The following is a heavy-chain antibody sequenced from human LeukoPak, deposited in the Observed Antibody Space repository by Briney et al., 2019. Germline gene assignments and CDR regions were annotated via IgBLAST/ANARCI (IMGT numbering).Heavy chain of an antibody. CDR3: ARRAGAYSHPYDY. CDR2: IIGGGGST. V-gene: IGHV3-23*01. CDR1: GFPFSSHG. Sequence: GGTLRLSCAASGFPFSSHGMSWVRQAPGKGLEWVSGIIGGGGSTHYSDSVKGRFTISRDNSKNTLYLQMNSLRAEDTAVYYCARRAGAYSHPYDYWGQGTLVTVSS. D-gene: IGHD4/OR15-4a*01. J-gene: IGHJ4*02.